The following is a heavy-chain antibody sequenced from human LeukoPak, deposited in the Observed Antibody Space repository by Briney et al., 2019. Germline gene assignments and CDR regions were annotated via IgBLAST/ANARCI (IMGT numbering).Heavy chain of an antibody. CDR2: IKSKTDGGTT. CDR1: GFTFSNYA. Sequence: GGSLTLSCAASGFTFSNYAMSWVRQAPGKGLEWVGRIKSKTDGGTTDYAAPVKGRFTISRDDSKNTLYLQMNSLKTEDTAVYYCTTDPAVGITMVRGEVYWGQGTLVTVSS. J-gene: IGHJ4*02. CDR3: TTDPAVGITMVRGEVY. D-gene: IGHD3-10*01. V-gene: IGHV3-15*01.